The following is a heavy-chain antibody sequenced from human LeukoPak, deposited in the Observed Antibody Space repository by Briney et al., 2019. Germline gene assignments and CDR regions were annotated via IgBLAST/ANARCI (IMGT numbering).Heavy chain of an antibody. CDR2: IKSKTDGGTT. CDR1: GFTLSNAW. D-gene: IGHD6-19*01. Sequence: GGSLSLSCVASGFTLSNAWVSWVRQAPGKGLEWVGRIKSKTDGGTTDYAAPVKGRFTISRDDSKNTLYLQMNSLKTEDTAVYYCTTAIAGAVAGRGVFAFDICGEGTMVTVSS. V-gene: IGHV3-15*01. J-gene: IGHJ3*02. CDR3: TTAIAGAVAGRGVFAFDI.